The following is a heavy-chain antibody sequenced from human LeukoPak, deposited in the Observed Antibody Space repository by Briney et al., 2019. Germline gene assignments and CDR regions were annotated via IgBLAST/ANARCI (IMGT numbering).Heavy chain of an antibody. Sequence: PSETLSLTCTVSGDSISSGSYFWSWIRQSAGKGLKWIGRIYLGGSTNYNPSLRSRVTISLDTSKNQFSLNLRSVSAADTAIYYCARDLRSGSPEYWGPGTLVTVSS. J-gene: IGHJ4*02. CDR2: IYLGGST. CDR3: ARDLRSGSPEY. V-gene: IGHV4-61*02. D-gene: IGHD5-12*01. CDR1: GDSISSGSYF.